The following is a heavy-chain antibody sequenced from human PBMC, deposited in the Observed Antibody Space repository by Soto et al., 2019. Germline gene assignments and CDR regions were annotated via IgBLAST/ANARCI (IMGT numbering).Heavy chain of an antibody. Sequence: QVHLQESGPGLVKPSETLSLTCTVSGGSINNHYWSWIRQPPGKGLDWIGYIYYTGSTNYNPYHKSRVTMSVNTSKNQFSLNLTSLTAADTAIYYCARANWYSEYWGQGTMVTVSS. V-gene: IGHV4-59*11. CDR1: GGSINNHY. D-gene: IGHD7-27*01. CDR2: IYYTGST. CDR3: ARANWYSEY. J-gene: IGHJ4*02.